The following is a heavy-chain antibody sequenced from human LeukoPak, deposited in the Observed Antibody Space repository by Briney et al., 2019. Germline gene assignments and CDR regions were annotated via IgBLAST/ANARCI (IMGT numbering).Heavy chain of an antibody. CDR3: ARHREISSRDFEY. V-gene: IGHV3-53*01. J-gene: IGHJ4*02. Sequence: GGSLRLSCAISGFTVSSSDMSWVRQAPGKGLEWVSAIYRGGDTYYADSVKGRFTISRDNSENTLYLQMNSLRAEDTAVYYCARHREISSRDFEYWGQGTLVTVSS. CDR2: IYRGGDT. CDR1: GFTVSSSD. D-gene: IGHD1-14*01.